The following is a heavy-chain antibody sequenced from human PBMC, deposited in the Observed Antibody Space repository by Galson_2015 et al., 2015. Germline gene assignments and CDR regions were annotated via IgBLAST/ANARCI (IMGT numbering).Heavy chain of an antibody. V-gene: IGHV1-69*13. D-gene: IGHD2-15*01. CDR3: ARRIEGVAAANNGLDV. CDR1: GGTFSSNV. Sequence: SVKVSCKASGGTFSSNVITWIRQAPGQGLEWMGDATPIFGATNYADRFQGRVTITADQATKTAYLDLNSLTPNDTAVYYCARRIEGVAAANNGLDVWGQGTTVIVSS. CDR2: ATPIFGAT. J-gene: IGHJ6*02.